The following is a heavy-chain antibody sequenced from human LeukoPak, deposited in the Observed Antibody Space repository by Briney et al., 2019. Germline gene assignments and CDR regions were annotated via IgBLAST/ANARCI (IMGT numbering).Heavy chain of an antibody. CDR2: INQNGGRR. CDR3: ARSRAAVVMGELIPSFYYGMDV. J-gene: IGHJ6*02. CDR1: GFTFSNYW. V-gene: IGHV3-7*03. Sequence: GGSLRLSCAASGFTFSNYWMNWVRQAPGKGLEWVAPINQNGGRRYYVDSVEGRFTISRDNGKTSVYLQMNSLRADDTAVYYCARSRAAVVMGELIPSFYYGMDVWGQGTTVTVSS. D-gene: IGHD3-16*01.